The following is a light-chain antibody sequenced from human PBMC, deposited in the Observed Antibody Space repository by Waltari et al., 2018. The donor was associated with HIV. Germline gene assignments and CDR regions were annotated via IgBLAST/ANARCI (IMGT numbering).Light chain of an antibody. CDR1: SSNIGSNY. Sequence: QSVLTQPPSASGTPGQRVTISCSGSSSNIGSNYVYWYQQLPGTAPKLLIYRNNQRPSGVADRFSVSKSGTSASLAISGLRSEDEADYYCAAWDASLSAVVFGGGTKLTVL. V-gene: IGLV1-47*01. CDR3: AAWDASLSAVV. J-gene: IGLJ2*01. CDR2: RNN.